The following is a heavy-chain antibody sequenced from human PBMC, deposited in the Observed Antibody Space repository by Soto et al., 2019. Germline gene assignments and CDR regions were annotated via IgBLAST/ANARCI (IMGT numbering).Heavy chain of an antibody. CDR1: GGSISSYY. CDR3: ARHGLGYCSGVSCYYYYYYVMDV. V-gene: IGHV4-59*08. D-gene: IGHD2-15*01. CDR2: IYYSGSS. J-gene: IGHJ6*02. Sequence: QVQLQESGPGLVKPSETLSLTCTVSGGSISSYYWSWIRQPPGKGLEWIGYIYYSGSSNYNPSLKSRGTISVYTSKNQFSLKLSSVPAADTAVYYCARHGLGYCSGVSCYYYYYYVMDVWGQGTTVTVSS.